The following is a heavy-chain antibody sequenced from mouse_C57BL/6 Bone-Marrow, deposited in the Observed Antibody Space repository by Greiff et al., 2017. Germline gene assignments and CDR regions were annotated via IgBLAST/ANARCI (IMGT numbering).Heavy chain of an antibody. CDR1: GYTFTGYG. Sequence: VKFVESGAELARPGASVKLSCKASGYTFTGYGMSWVKQRPGQSLEWIGDIYPRNGNTCYNEKFKGKATLTADKSSSTAYMELRSLTSEDSAVYFCARGCPWFAYWGQGTLVTVSA. CDR2: IYPRNGNT. CDR3: ARGCPWFAY. J-gene: IGHJ3*01. V-gene: IGHV1-81*01.